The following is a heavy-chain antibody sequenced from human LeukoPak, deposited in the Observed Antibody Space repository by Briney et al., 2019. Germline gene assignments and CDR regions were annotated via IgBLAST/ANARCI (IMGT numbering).Heavy chain of an antibody. CDR2: ISAYNGNT. V-gene: IGHV1-18*01. D-gene: IGHD2-2*01. CDR1: GYTFTSYG. Sequence: ASVKVSCKASGYTFTSYGISWVRPAPGQGLEWMGWISAYNGNTNYAQKLQGRVTMTTDTSTSTAYMELRSLRSDDTAVYYCARDIVVVPAALASYYYGMDVWGQGTTVTVSS. J-gene: IGHJ6*02. CDR3: ARDIVVVPAALASYYYGMDV.